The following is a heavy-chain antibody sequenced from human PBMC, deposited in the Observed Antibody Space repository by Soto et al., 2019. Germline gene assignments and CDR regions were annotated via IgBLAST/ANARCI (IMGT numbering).Heavy chain of an antibody. J-gene: IGHJ4*02. CDR2: ISFDARNK. CDR1: GFTFSSYG. V-gene: IGHV3-30*18. Sequence: QVQLVESGGGVVQPGRSLRLSCAASGFTFSSYGMHWVRQAPGKGLEWVAVISFDARNKYFADSVKGRFTISRDNSKNTLSLHMNSLRAEDTAVYYCTKEPDYGAYSYFDSWGQGSLVTVSS. D-gene: IGHD4-17*01. CDR3: TKEPDYGAYSYFDS.